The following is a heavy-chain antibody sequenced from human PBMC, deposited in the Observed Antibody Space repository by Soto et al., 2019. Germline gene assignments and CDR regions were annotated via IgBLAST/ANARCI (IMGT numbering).Heavy chain of an antibody. CDR1: GGTFSSYA. Sequence: SVKVSCKASGGTFSSYAISWVQQAPGQGLEWMGGIIPIFGTANYAQKFQGRVTITADESTSTAYMELSSLRSEDTAVYYCAGYGLAYCGSDCYSGFDYWGQGTLVTVSS. CDR2: IIPIFGTA. D-gene: IGHD2-21*02. J-gene: IGHJ4*02. CDR3: AGYGLAYCGSDCYSGFDY. V-gene: IGHV1-69*13.